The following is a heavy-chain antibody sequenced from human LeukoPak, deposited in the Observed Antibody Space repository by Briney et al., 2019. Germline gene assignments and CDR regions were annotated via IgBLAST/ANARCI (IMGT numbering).Heavy chain of an antibody. J-gene: IGHJ4*02. D-gene: IGHD3-22*01. CDR1: GFTFSSYW. V-gene: IGHV3-7*01. CDR2: IKQDGSEK. Sequence: PGGSLRLSCAASGFTFSSYWMSWVRQAPGKGLEGVANIKQDGSEKYYVDSVKGRFTISRDNAKNSLYLQMNSLRAEDTAVYYCARDSRGSGYSNFDYWGQGTLVTVSS. CDR3: ARDSRGSGYSNFDY.